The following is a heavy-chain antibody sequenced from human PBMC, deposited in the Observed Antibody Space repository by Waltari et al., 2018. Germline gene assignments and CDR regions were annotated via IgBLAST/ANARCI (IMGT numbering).Heavy chain of an antibody. V-gene: IGHV3-21*01. Sequence: EVQLVESGGGLVKPGGSLRLSCAASGFTFSSYSMNWVRQAPGKGLEWVSSISSSSSYIYYAAEVKGRFTSSRDNAKSSLYLQMNSLRAEDTAVYYCAREGGVPPTIYGMDVWGQGTTVTVSS. D-gene: IGHD2-2*01. CDR2: ISSSSSYI. J-gene: IGHJ6*02. CDR1: GFTFSSYS. CDR3: AREGGVPPTIYGMDV.